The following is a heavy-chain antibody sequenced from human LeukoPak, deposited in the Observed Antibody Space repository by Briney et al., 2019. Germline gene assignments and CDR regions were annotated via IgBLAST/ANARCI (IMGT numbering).Heavy chain of an antibody. D-gene: IGHD3-10*01. CDR2: ISSSSSYV. CDR3: ARDFTMVRGVIIHYYYGMDV. Sequence: PGGSLRLSCAASGFTFSSYSMNWVRQAPGKGLEWVSSISSSSSYVYYADSVKGRFTISRDNAKNSLYLQMNSLRAEDTAVYYCARDFTMVRGVIIHYYYGMDVWGQGTTVTVSS. CDR1: GFTFSSYS. J-gene: IGHJ6*02. V-gene: IGHV3-21*01.